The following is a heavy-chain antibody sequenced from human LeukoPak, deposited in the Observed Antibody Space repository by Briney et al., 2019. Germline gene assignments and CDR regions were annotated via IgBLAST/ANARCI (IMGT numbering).Heavy chain of an antibody. CDR2: IIPIFGTA. J-gene: IGHJ4*02. Sequence: ASVKVSCKASGGTFSSYAISWVRQAPGQGLEWMGGIIPIFGTANYAQKFQGRVTITADESTSTAYMELSSLRSEDTAVYYCAKGLHYYDSSPYSDYWGQGTLVTVSS. V-gene: IGHV1-69*13. CDR3: AKGLHYYDSSPYSDY. CDR1: GGTFSSYA. D-gene: IGHD3-22*01.